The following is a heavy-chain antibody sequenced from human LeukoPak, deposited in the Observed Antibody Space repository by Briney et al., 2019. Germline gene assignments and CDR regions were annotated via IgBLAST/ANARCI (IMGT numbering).Heavy chain of an antibody. J-gene: IGHJ4*02. CDR3: AKVRHPEYSSGWFDY. CDR1: GFTFSSYA. D-gene: IGHD6-19*01. Sequence: GGSLRLSCAASGFTFSSYAMSWVRQAPGKGLEWVSAISGSGGSTYYADSVKGRFTISRDNSKNTLYLQMNSLRAEDTAVYYCAKVRHPEYSSGWFDYWGQGTLVTVSS. CDR2: ISGSGGST. V-gene: IGHV3-23*01.